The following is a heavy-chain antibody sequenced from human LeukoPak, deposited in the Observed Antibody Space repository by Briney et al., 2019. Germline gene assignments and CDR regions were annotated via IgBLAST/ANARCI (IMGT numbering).Heavy chain of an antibody. CDR1: GFTFSDYY. CDR3: ARNRAAAVYFDY. V-gene: IGHV3-11*01. CDR2: ISSSGSTI. D-gene: IGHD6-13*01. J-gene: IGHJ4*02. Sequence: KSGGSLKLSCAASGFTFSDYYMSWIRQAPGKGLEWVSYISSSGSTIYYADSVKGRFTISRDNAKNSLYLQMNSLRAEDTAVYYCARNRAAAVYFDYWGQGTLVTVSS.